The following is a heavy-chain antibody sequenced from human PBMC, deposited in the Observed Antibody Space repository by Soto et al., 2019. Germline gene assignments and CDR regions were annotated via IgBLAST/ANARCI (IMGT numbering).Heavy chain of an antibody. CDR2: ISSSGSTI. D-gene: IGHD5-12*01. CDR1: GFTFSSYE. J-gene: IGHJ4*02. V-gene: IGHV3-48*03. Sequence: EVQLVESGGGLVQPGGSLRLSCAASGFTFSSYEMNWVRQAPGKGLEWVSYISSSGSTIYYADSVKGRFTISRDNAKNSLYLQMNSLRAEDTAVYYCARVAEGWLQLPADYWGQGTLVTVSS. CDR3: ARVAEGWLQLPADY.